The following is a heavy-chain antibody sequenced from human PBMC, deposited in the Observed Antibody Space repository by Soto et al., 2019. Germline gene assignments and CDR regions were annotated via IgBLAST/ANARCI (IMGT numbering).Heavy chain of an antibody. CDR3: AKDPVLTGYYKGPEVQAHYYYYGMDV. CDR2: ISYDGSNK. Sequence: GGSLRLSCAAAGFTFSSYGMHWVRQAPGKGLEWVAVISYDGSNKYYADSVKGRFTISRDNSKNTLYLQMNSLRAEDTAVYYCAKDPVLTGYYKGPEVQAHYYYYGMDVWGQGTTVTVSS. J-gene: IGHJ6*02. V-gene: IGHV3-30*18. CDR1: GFTFSSYG. D-gene: IGHD3-9*01.